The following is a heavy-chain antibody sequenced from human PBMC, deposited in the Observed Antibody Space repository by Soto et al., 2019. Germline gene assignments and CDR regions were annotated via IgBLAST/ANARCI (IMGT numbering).Heavy chain of an antibody. CDR2: IYNNETF. CDR3: ARVPLRYRSSHNFDS. J-gene: IGHJ4*02. Sequence: SETLSLTCSVSGASVSSGSFYWSWIRQPPGKGLEWIGFIYNNETFNYNPSLKSRVTLSVDTSKHQFSLKLSSVTAADTAVYYCARVPLRYRSSHNFDSWGQGALVTVSS. CDR1: GASVSSGSFY. V-gene: IGHV4-61*01. D-gene: IGHD6-19*01.